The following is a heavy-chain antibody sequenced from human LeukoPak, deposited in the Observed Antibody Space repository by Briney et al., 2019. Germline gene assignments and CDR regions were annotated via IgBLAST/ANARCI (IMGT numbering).Heavy chain of an antibody. V-gene: IGHV4-31*03. J-gene: IGHJ2*01. Sequence: PSQTLSLTCTVPGGSISSGGYYWSWIRQHPGKGLEWIGYIYYSGSTYCNPSLKSRVTISVDTSKNQFSLKLSSVTAADTAVYYCARAGDYGDFPEFWYFDLWGRGTLVTVSS. D-gene: IGHD4-17*01. CDR1: GGSISSGGYY. CDR2: IYYSGST. CDR3: ARAGDYGDFPEFWYFDL.